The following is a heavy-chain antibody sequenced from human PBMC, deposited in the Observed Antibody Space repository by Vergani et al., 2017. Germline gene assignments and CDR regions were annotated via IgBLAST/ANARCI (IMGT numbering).Heavy chain of an antibody. CDR3: ARHISVVRPSSMTAFDY. Sequence: QMQLQESGPGLVKPSETLSLSCTVSGDSISTSSYAWGWIRQPPGKTLEWIGTVFYGGRTSYNPSLKSRVTLALDTSKKQSSLHLNSVTAADTAVYYCARHISVVRPSSMTAFDYWGQGTLVTVSS. V-gene: IGHV4-39*01. CDR2: VFYGGRT. CDR1: GDSISTSSYA. J-gene: IGHJ4*02. D-gene: IGHD2-21*01.